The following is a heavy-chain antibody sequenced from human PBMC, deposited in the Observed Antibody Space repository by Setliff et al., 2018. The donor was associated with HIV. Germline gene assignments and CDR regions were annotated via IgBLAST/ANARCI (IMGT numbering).Heavy chain of an antibody. D-gene: IGHD2-21*02. CDR1: GYSFTNYW. J-gene: IGHJ4*02. V-gene: IGHV5-51*01. Sequence: GESLKISCKGSGYSFTNYWIGWVRQMPGKGLEWMGFIYPGDSDTRYSPSFQGQVTISADKSISTAYLQWSSLKASDTAMYYCAKLYCGGACYSADWDYLDSWGQGTLVTVS. CDR3: AKLYCGGACYSADWDYLDS. CDR2: IYPGDSDT.